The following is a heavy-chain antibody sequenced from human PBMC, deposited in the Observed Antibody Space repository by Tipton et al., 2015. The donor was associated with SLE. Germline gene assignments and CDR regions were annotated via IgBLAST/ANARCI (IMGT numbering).Heavy chain of an antibody. CDR1: GGSISSGSYY. J-gene: IGHJ2*01. CDR2: IYTSGST. V-gene: IGHV4-61*02. D-gene: IGHD4-17*01. Sequence: GLVKPSETLSLTCTVSGGSISSGSYYWSWIRQPAGKGLEWIGRIYTSGSTNYNPSLRSRLTISVDTSKNQFSLNLTSVTPADTAVYYCARGALFTVTGLRRRYFDLWGRGTLVTVSS. CDR3: ARGALFTVTGLRRRYFDL.